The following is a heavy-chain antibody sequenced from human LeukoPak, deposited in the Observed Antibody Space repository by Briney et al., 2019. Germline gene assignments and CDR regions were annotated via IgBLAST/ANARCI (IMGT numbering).Heavy chain of an antibody. Sequence: GGSLRLSCAASGFTFSSYGMNWVRQAPGKGLEWVSSISSSSSYIYYADSVKGRFTISRDNAKNSLYLQMNSLRAEDTALYYCVKAITTVTTGDFDYWGQGTLVTVSS. CDR2: ISSSSSYI. V-gene: IGHV3-21*04. CDR1: GFTFSSYG. CDR3: VKAITTVTTGDFDY. J-gene: IGHJ4*02. D-gene: IGHD4-17*01.